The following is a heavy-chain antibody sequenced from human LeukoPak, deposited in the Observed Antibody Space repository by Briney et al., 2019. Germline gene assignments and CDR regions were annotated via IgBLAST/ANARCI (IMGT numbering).Heavy chain of an antibody. CDR3: ASPGVAATTWGAFDI. D-gene: IGHD2-15*01. V-gene: IGHV4-39*01. CDR2: IYYSGST. CDR1: GGSISSSSYS. J-gene: IGHJ3*02. Sequence: ETLSLTYNVSGGSISSSSYSWGWIRQPPGKGLEWIGSIYYSGSTYYNPSLKSRVTISVDTSKNQFSLKLSSVTAADTAVYYCASPGVAATTWGAFDIWGKGTMVTVSS.